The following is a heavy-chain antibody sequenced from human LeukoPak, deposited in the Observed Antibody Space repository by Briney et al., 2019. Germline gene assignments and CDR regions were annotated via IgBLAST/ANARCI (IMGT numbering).Heavy chain of an antibody. Sequence: SETLSLTCAVYGGSFSGYYWSWIRQPPGKGLEWIGEINHSGSTNYNPSLKSRVTISVDTSKNQFSLKLSSVTAADTAVYYCARTKARSWYSYYFDYWGQGTLVTVSS. J-gene: IGHJ4*02. CDR3: ARTKARSWYSYYFDY. CDR1: GGSFSGYY. D-gene: IGHD6-13*01. V-gene: IGHV4-34*01. CDR2: INHSGST.